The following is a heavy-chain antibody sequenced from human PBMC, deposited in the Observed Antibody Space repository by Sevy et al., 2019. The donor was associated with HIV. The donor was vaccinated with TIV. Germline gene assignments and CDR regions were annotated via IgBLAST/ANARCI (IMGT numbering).Heavy chain of an antibody. CDR3: ATDGISGWKFPFDY. CDR1: GYTLTELS. Sequence: ASVKVSCKVSGYTLTELSMHWVRQAPGKGLEWMGGFDPEDGETIYAQKFQGRVTMTEDTSTDTAYMELSSLRSEDTAVYYCATDGISGWKFPFDYCGQGTLVTVSS. J-gene: IGHJ4*02. CDR2: FDPEDGET. D-gene: IGHD6-19*01. V-gene: IGHV1-24*01.